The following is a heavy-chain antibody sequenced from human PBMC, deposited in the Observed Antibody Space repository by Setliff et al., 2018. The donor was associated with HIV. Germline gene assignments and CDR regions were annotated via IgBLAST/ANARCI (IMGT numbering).Heavy chain of an antibody. Sequence: GGSLRLSCAASGFTFSSYWMHWVRQAPGKGLVWVSRINSDGSSTSYADSVKGRFTISRDNAKNTLYLQMNSLRAEDTAVYYCAKAVRYGGYSYFYYGFDVWGQGTTVTVSS. V-gene: IGHV3-74*01. CDR2: INSDGSST. J-gene: IGHJ6*02. CDR1: GFTFSSYW. CDR3: AKAVRYGGYSYFYYGFDV. D-gene: IGHD2-2*03.